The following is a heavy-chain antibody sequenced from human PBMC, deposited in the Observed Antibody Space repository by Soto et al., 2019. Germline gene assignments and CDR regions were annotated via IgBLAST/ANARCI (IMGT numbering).Heavy chain of an antibody. V-gene: IGHV3-33*01. D-gene: IGHD2-21*02. J-gene: IGHJ5*02. CDR1: GFTFSYHG. CDR3: GRGRGDHWLDP. CDR2: IWYDGSQK. Sequence: QGLLVESGGGVAQPGRSLRLSCAASGFTFSYHGMHWVRQAPHKGLEWVASIWYDGSQKYYADSVKGRFTISRDNSKNTLYLEMNSLSVEDTAVYYCGRGRGDHWLDPWGQGTLVTVSS.